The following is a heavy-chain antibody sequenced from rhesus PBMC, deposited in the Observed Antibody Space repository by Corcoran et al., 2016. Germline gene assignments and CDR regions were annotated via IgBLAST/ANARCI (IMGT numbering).Heavy chain of an antibody. Sequence: QVQLQESGPGLVKPSETLSLTCAVSGGSISSSNWWSWIRQSPGKGLEWIGYSDGGSRSTSHNPSPKGRVTISTAPSKNHFSLKLGSVAAADTAVYYCASQGPYSSRSLGFCSGIYCYAKPFDYWGQGVLVTVSS. V-gene: IGHV4-65*01. CDR1: GGSISSSNW. CDR2: SDGGSRST. J-gene: IGHJ4*01. D-gene: IGHD2-27*01. CDR3: ASQGPYSSRSLGFCSGIYCYAKPFDY.